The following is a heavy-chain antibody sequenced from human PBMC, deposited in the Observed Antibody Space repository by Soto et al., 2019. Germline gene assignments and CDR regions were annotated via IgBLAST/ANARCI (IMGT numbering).Heavy chain of an antibody. V-gene: IGHV3-23*01. CDR1: GFTFGSHD. D-gene: IGHD6-19*01. CDR2: ISVSDPGT. Sequence: EVQLLESGGGLEQPGGSLSLSCAASGFTFGSHDMSWVRQAPGKALEWVSSISVSDPGTYYADSVNGRFTTSRDISKNTLFLQMDSLRAEDTAIYYCTKGTWLDIWGQGTMVTVSS. J-gene: IGHJ3*02. CDR3: TKGTWLDI.